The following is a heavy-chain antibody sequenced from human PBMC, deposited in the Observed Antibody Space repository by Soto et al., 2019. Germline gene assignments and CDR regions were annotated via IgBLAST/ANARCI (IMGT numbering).Heavy chain of an antibody. J-gene: IGHJ4*02. V-gene: IGHV2-5*02. CDR3: AHRVLRTVFGLVTTTAIYFDF. CDR2: IYWDDVK. Sequence: QITLNESGPTQVKPRQTLTLTCTFSGFSLTTSGVGVGWIRQSPGKAPEWLALIYWDDVKRYSPSLKSRLTIPKDTSKNQVVLTMADLDPADTATYYCAHRVLRTVFGLVTTTAIYFDFWGQGTPVAVSS. CDR1: GFSLTTSGVG. D-gene: IGHD3-3*01.